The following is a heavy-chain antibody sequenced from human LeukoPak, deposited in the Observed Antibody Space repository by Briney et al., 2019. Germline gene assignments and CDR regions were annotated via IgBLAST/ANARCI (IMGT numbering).Heavy chain of an antibody. CDR3: ARGSDEVLTGYHSPFDS. CDR1: GGSVSSGSYY. D-gene: IGHD3-9*01. Sequence: SETLSLTCSVSGGSVSSGSYYWTWIRQPPGKELEGIGNIYYTGSTNYDPSLESRVTISLDTSKNRFFLKVSSVTASDTAVYYCARGSDEVLTGYHSPFDSWGQGTLVTVSS. J-gene: IGHJ4*02. CDR2: IYYTGST. V-gene: IGHV4-61*01.